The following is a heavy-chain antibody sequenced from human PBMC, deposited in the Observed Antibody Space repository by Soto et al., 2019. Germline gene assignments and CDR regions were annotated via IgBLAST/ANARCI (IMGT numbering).Heavy chain of an antibody. D-gene: IGHD2-21*02. CDR3: ARGRGGRYGGNSEHFEI. J-gene: IGHJ3*02. V-gene: IGHV3-33*01. Sequence: QVQLVESGGGVVQPGTSLRLSCEASGFTFSGFGMHWVRQAPGKGLEWVAVIWYDGSKKYYADCVKGRFTISRDNSKNALYLQMNSLRAEDTAVYYCARGRGGRYGGNSEHFEIWGQGTLVTGSS. CDR2: IWYDGSKK. CDR1: GFTFSGFG.